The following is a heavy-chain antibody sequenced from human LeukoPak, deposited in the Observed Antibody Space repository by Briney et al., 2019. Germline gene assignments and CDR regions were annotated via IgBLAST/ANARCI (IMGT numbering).Heavy chain of an antibody. V-gene: IGHV1-2*02. CDR2: INPNSGGT. D-gene: IGHD6-19*01. J-gene: IGHJ4*02. CDR1: GYSFTGHY. CDR3: AREGEQWLVGSGFDY. Sequence: ASVKVSCKASGYSFTGHYVHWVRQAPGQVLEWMGWINPNSGGTNYAQKFRGRVTMTRDTSISTAYMELSRLRSDDTAVYYCAREGEQWLVGSGFDYWGQGTLVTVSS.